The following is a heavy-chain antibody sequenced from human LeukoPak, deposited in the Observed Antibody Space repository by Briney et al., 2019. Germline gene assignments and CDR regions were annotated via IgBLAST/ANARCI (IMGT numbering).Heavy chain of an antibody. V-gene: IGHV4-34*01. D-gene: IGHD2-2*01. CDR2: IYYSGST. Sequence: SETLSLTCAVYGGSFSGDFWSWIRQSPGKGLEWIGSIYYSGSTYYNPSLKSRVTISVDTSKNQFSLKLSSVTAADTAVYYCARRRDIVVVPAARHNWFDPWGQGTLVTVSS. J-gene: IGHJ5*02. CDR1: GGSFSGDF. CDR3: ARRRDIVVVPAARHNWFDP.